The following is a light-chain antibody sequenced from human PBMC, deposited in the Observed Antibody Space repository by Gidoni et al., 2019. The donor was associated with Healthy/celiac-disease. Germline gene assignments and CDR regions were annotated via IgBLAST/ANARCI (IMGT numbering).Light chain of an antibody. J-gene: IGKJ1*01. Sequence: EIVLTQSPGTLSLSPGERATLSCRASQSVSSSYLACYQQKPGKAPRLHIYDASSRATGIPDRFSGSGSGTDFTLTISRLEPEDFAVYYCQQYGSSSWTFGQGTKVEIK. V-gene: IGKV3-20*01. CDR1: QSVSSSY. CDR3: QQYGSSSWT. CDR2: DAS.